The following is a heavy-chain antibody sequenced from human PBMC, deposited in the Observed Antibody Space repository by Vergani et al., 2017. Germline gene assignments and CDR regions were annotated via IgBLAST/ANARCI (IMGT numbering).Heavy chain of an antibody. V-gene: IGHV3-23*01. CDR2: ISGSGGST. Sequence: EVQLLESGGGLVQPGGSLRLSCAASGFTFSSYAMSWVRQAPGTGLEWVSAISGSGGSTYYADSVKGRFTISRDNSKNTLYLQMNSLRAEDTAVYYCAGIAMDRGSVGWFEPWGQGTLVTVSS. CDR1: GFTFSSYA. D-gene: IGHD3-10*01. J-gene: IGHJ5*02. CDR3: AGIAMDRGSVGWFEP.